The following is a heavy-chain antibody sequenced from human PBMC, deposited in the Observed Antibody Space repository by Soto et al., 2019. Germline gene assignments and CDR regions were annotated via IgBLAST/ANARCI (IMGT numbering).Heavy chain of an antibody. D-gene: IGHD3-3*01. CDR2: ISYDGSNK. Sequence: QVQLVESGGGVVQPGRSLRLSCAASGFTFSSYGMHWVRQAPGKGLEWVAVISYDGSNKYYADSVKGRFTISRDNSKNTLYLQMNSLRAEDTAVYYCAKDYPEYDFLSGYYKGIYYYGMDVWGQGTTVTVSS. CDR3: AKDYPEYDFLSGYYKGIYYYGMDV. CDR1: GFTFSSYG. J-gene: IGHJ6*02. V-gene: IGHV3-30*18.